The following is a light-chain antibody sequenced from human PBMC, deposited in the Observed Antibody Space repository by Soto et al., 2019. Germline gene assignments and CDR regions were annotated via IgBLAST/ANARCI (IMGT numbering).Light chain of an antibody. CDR1: SGDVGGYNY. V-gene: IGLV2-14*03. CDR3: SSYASSSSLV. Sequence: QSALTQPVAVSGSPGQSITISCPGTSGDVGGYNYVSWYQQHPDIAPKLMIYDVTNRPSGVSNRFSGSKSGNTASLTISGLQAEDEADYYCSSYASSSSLVFGTGTKVTGL. J-gene: IGLJ1*01. CDR2: DVT.